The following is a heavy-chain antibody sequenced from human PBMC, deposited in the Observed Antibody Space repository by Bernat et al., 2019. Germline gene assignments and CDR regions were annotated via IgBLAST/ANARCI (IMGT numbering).Heavy chain of an antibody. CDR2: IYYSGST. CDR1: GGPISSFY. Sequence: QVQLQESGPGLVKLSETLSLTCTVSGGPISSFYWSWIRQPQGKGLEWIGYIYYSGSTNYNPSLKSRVTISVDTSKNQFSLMQSSVTAADTGVYYCARGTIAARFYFDNWGQGTLVTVSS. CDR3: ARGTIAARFYFDN. V-gene: IGHV4-59*01. J-gene: IGHJ4*02. D-gene: IGHD6-6*01.